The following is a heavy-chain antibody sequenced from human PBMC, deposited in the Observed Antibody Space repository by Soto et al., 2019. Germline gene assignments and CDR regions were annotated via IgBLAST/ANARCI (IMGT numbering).Heavy chain of an antibody. V-gene: IGHV3-74*01. CDR2: INGDESRR. D-gene: IGHD2-2*01. CDR3: ASLPRDVSVVPLAM. CDR1: GFTFSNYW. Sequence: GESLRLSCAASGFTFSNYWIHWVRQATGKGLMWLSRINGDESRRNYADSVKGRLTISRDNAKNTVFLQMNSLRAEDTAVYYCASLPRDVSVVPLAMWGQGTLVTVSS. J-gene: IGHJ4*02.